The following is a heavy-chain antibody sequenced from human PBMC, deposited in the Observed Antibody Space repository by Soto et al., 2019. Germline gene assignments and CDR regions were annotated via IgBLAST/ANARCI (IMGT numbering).Heavy chain of an antibody. Sequence: PGESLKISCKGSGYSFTNYWIAWVRQMPGKGLECLGIIYPGDSDTRYSPSFRGQVPISADKSISTAYLQWSSLKASDTAMYYCARGSPYSFGQLLDYWGRGTLVTVSS. V-gene: IGHV5-51*01. CDR3: ARGSPYSFGQLLDY. D-gene: IGHD4-4*01. CDR1: GYSFTNYW. CDR2: IYPGDSDT. J-gene: IGHJ4*02.